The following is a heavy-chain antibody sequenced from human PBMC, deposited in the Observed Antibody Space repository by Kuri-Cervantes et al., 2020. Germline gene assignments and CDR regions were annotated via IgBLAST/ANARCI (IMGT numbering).Heavy chain of an antibody. CDR1: GGSISSGDYY. CDR3: AGGTNYYYYYYMDV. D-gene: IGHD1-1*01. CDR2: IYYSGST. J-gene: IGHJ6*03. V-gene: IGHV4-61*08. Sequence: SETLSLTCTVSGGSISSGDYYWSWIRQPPGKGLEWIGYIYYSGSTNYNPSLKSRVTISVDTSKNQFSLKLSSVTAADTAVYYCAGGTNYYYYYYMDVWGKGTTVTVSS.